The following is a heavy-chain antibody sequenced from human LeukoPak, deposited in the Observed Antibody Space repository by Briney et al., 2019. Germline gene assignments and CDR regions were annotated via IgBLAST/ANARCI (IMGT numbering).Heavy chain of an antibody. V-gene: IGHV3-23*01. J-gene: IGHJ4*02. D-gene: IGHD2-15*01. Sequence: GGSLRLSCAASGFTFSSYARSWVRQAPGKGLEWVSAISGSGGSTYYAGSVKGRFTISRDNSKNTLYLQMNSLRAEDTAVYYCAKARVVVAATPDPFDYWGQGTLVTVSS. CDR2: ISGSGGST. CDR1: GFTFSSYA. CDR3: AKARVVVAATPDPFDY.